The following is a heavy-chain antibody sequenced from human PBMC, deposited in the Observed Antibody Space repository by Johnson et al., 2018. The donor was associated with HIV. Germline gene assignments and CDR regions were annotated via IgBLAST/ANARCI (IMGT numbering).Heavy chain of an antibody. CDR2: IKRKTDGGTR. J-gene: IGHJ3*02. V-gene: IGHV3-15*01. CDR1: GFTFTNAW. Sequence: VQLVESGGGLVKPGGSLRLSCAASGFTFTNAWMHWVRQAPGKGLEWVGRIKRKTDGGTRDYAAPVKGRFTISRDDSKNTLYLQMNSLTNEDTAVYYCTAPSILWRPGAVDIWGQGTMVTVSS. CDR3: TAPSILWRPGAVDI. D-gene: IGHD2-21*01.